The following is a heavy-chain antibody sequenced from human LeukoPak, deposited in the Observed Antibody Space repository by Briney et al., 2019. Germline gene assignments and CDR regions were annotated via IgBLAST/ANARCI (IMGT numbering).Heavy chain of an antibody. V-gene: IGHV3-53*01. D-gene: IGHD3-22*01. CDR1: GFTVSSNF. CDR3: ARKTDSSGSGDY. J-gene: IGHJ4*02. Sequence: GGSLRLSCAASGFTVSSNFMSWVRQAPGKGLECVSVIYSRGGTYYTDSVQGRFTISRDASKNTLFLQMNSLRADDTAVYYCARKTDSSGSGDYWGQGTLVTVSS. CDR2: IYSRGGT.